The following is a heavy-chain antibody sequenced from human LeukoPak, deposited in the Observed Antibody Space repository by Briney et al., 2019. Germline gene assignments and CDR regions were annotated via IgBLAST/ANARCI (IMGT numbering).Heavy chain of an antibody. Sequence: GGSLRLSCAASGFTFSSFSMNWVRQAPGKGLEWVSYISSGSSTIYYADSVKGRFTISRDNAKNPLYLQVNSLRDEDTAVYYCARAGGLLWFGEVLESSDAFHIWGQGTMVTVSS. CDR3: ARAGGLLWFGEVLESSDAFHI. V-gene: IGHV3-48*02. J-gene: IGHJ3*02. CDR1: GFTFSSFS. CDR2: ISSGSSTI. D-gene: IGHD3-10*01.